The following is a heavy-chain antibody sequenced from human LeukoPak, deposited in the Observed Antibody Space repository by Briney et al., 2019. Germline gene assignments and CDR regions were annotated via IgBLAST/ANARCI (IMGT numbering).Heavy chain of an antibody. CDR1: GFTFSSYW. V-gene: IGHV3-7*01. D-gene: IGHD2-2*01. CDR3: AREVNQLLLNDAFDI. Sequence: GGPLRLSCAASGFTFSSYWMSWVRQAPGKGLEWVANIKQDGSEKYYVDSVKGRFTISRDNAKNSLYLQMNSLRAEDTAVYYCAREVNQLLLNDAFDIWGQGTMVTVSS. CDR2: IKQDGSEK. J-gene: IGHJ3*02.